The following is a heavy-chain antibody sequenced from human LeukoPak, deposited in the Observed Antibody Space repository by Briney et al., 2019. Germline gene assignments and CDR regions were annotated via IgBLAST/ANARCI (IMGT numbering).Heavy chain of an antibody. V-gene: IGHV3-33*01. CDR2: IWYDGSNK. Sequence: GRSLRLSCAASGFTFSSYGMHWVRQAPGKGLEWVAVIWYDGSNKYYADSVEGRFTISRDNSKNTLYLQMNSLRAEDTAVYYCARGGSSGSCFDYWGQGTLVTVSS. CDR1: GFTFSSYG. CDR3: ARGGSSGSCFDY. J-gene: IGHJ4*02. D-gene: IGHD2-15*01.